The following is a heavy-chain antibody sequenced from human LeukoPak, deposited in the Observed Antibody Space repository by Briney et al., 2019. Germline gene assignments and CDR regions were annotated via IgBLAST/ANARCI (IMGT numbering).Heavy chain of an antibody. V-gene: IGHV4-59*01. D-gene: IGHD2-2*01. Sequence: PSETLSLTCTVSGGSISNYYWSWIRQPPGKGLEWIGHIYYSGSTKYNPSLKSRVTISVDTSKNQFSLELSSVTAADTAVYYCARTRYCISTSCYFDYWGQGTLATASS. CDR2: IYYSGST. CDR3: ARTRYCISTSCYFDY. J-gene: IGHJ4*02. CDR1: GGSISNYY.